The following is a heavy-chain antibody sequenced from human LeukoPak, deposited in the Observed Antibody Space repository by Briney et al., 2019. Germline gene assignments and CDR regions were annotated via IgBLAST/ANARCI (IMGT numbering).Heavy chain of an antibody. CDR1: GYTLTELS. D-gene: IGHD2-2*01. V-gene: IGHV1-24*01. J-gene: IGHJ4*02. Sequence: ASVKVSCKVSGYTLTELSMHWVRQAPGKGLEWMGGFDPEDGETIYAQKFQGRVTMTEDTSTDTAYMELSSLRSEDTAVYYCATTAYCSSTSCYFCYFDYWGQGTLVTVSS. CDR3: ATTAYCSSTSCYFCYFDY. CDR2: FDPEDGET.